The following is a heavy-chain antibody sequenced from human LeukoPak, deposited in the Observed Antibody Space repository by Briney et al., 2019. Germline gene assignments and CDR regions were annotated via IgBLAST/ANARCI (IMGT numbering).Heavy chain of an antibody. CDR2: IIPIFGTA. Sequence: SVTVSCKASGGTFFSYAISWVRQAPGQGLEGMGGIIPIFGTANYAQKFQGRVTITADESTSTAYMELSSLRSEDTAVYYCARTTNYYDSVYYFDYWGQGTLVTVSS. CDR3: ARTTNYYDSVYYFDY. CDR1: GGTFFSYA. V-gene: IGHV1-69*13. D-gene: IGHD3-22*01. J-gene: IGHJ4*02.